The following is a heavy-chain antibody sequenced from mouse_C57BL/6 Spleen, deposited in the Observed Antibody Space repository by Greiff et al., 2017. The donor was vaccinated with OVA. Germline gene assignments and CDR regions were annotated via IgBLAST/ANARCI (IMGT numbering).Heavy chain of an antibody. Sequence: EVHLVESGGDLVKPGGSLKLSCAASGFTFSSYGMSWVRQTPDKRLEWVATISSGGSYTYYPDSVKGRFTISRDNAKNTLYLQMSSLKSEDTAMYYCARNYGSSYVYYFDYWGQGTTLTVSS. CDR1: GFTFSSYG. V-gene: IGHV5-6*01. D-gene: IGHD1-1*01. J-gene: IGHJ2*01. CDR2: ISSGGSYT. CDR3: ARNYGSSYVYYFDY.